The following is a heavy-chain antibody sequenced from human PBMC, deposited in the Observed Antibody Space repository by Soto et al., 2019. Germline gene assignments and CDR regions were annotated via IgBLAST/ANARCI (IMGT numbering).Heavy chain of an antibody. V-gene: IGHV1-46*01. CDR1: GYTFTSYY. J-gene: IGHJ6*04. CDR2: INPSGGST. CDR3: ARSGYCTNGVCYRHYGMEV. Sequence: GASVKVSCKASGYTFTSYYMHWVRQAPGQGLEWMGIINPSGGSTSYAQKFQGRVTMTRGTSTSTVYMELSSLRSEDTAVYYCARSGYCTNGVCYRHYGMEVWGKGTKVTVSS. D-gene: IGHD2-8*01.